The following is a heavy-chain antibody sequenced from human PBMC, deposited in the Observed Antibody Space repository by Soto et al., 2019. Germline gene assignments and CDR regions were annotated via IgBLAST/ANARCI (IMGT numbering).Heavy chain of an antibody. Sequence: GASVKVSCKASGYTFTCYDINWVRQATGQGLEWMGWMNPNSGNTGYAQKFQGRVTMTRNTSISTAYMELSSLRSEDTAVYYCARGNYDILTGYSPLDYWGQGTLVTVSS. D-gene: IGHD3-9*01. CDR1: GYTFTCYD. V-gene: IGHV1-8*01. CDR2: MNPNSGNT. CDR3: ARGNYDILTGYSPLDY. J-gene: IGHJ4*02.